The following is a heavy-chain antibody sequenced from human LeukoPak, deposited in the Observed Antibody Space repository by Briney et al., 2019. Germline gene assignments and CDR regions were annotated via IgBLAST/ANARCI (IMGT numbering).Heavy chain of an antibody. D-gene: IGHD6-13*01. CDR2: IYYSGST. V-gene: IGHV4-31*03. J-gene: IGHJ4*02. Sequence: NTSETLSLTCTVSGGSISSGGYYWSWIRQHPGKGLEWIGYIYYSGSTYYNPSLKSRVTISVDTSKNQFSLELSSVTAADTAVYYCAREPRSSSWYAAWDGAWGQGTLVTVSS. CDR1: GGSISSGGYY. CDR3: AREPRSSSWYAAWDGA.